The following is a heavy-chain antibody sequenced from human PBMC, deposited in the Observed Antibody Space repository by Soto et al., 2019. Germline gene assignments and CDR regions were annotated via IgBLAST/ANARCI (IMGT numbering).Heavy chain of an antibody. CDR2: INPSGGRI. Sequence: QMQLVQSGAEVKKPGASVKVSCKASGYTFTSYQMHWVRQAPGQGLEWMGIINPSGGRITYAPRFQGRVTMTRHTSTNTVYMELRSLRSEDTAVYYCARDGPPTTTGVGPSYTMDVWGQGTTVTVS. CDR3: ARDGPPTTTGVGPSYTMDV. CDR1: GYTFTSYQ. J-gene: IGHJ6*02. V-gene: IGHV1-46*01. D-gene: IGHD3-3*01.